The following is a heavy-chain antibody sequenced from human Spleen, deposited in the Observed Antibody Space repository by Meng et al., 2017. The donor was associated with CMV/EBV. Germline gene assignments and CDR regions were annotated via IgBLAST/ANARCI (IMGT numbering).Heavy chain of an antibody. D-gene: IGHD3-22*01. J-gene: IGHJ4*02. CDR2: ISYDGSNK. CDR3: ARRSGYHYDSSGYYYGGFYFDF. Sequence: GESLKISCAASGFTFSSYGMHWVRQAPGKGLEWVAVISYDGSNKYYADSVKGRFAISRDNSKNTLYLQMSSLRAEDTAVYHCARRSGYHYDSSGYYYGGFYFDFWGQGTLVTVSS. V-gene: IGHV3-30*03. CDR1: GFTFSSYG.